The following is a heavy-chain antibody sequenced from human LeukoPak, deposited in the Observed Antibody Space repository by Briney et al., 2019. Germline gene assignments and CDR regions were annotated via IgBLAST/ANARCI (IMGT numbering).Heavy chain of an antibody. Sequence: GGSLRLSCAASGFTFSSYAMHWIRQAPGKGLEWVAYISSSGSTIYYADSVKGRFTISRDNAKNSLYLQMNSLRAEDTAVYYCARVQWERIDYWGQGTLVTVSS. CDR2: ISSSGSTI. V-gene: IGHV3-48*04. J-gene: IGHJ4*02. CDR1: GFTFSSYA. CDR3: ARVQWERIDY. D-gene: IGHD1-26*01.